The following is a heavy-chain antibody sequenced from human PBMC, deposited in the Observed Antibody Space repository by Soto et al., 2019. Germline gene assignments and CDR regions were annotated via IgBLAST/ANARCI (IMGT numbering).Heavy chain of an antibody. Sequence: EVQQVESGGGLVQPGGSLRLSCAASGFTFSKYWMSWIRQAPGKGLEWVANIKQDGSEKYYVDSVKGRFTISRDNAKISLYLQMNSLRVEDTAVYYCARAEEDYGDVDYFDYWGQGTLVTVSS. CDR2: IKQDGSEK. CDR3: ARAEEDYGDVDYFDY. D-gene: IGHD4-17*01. CDR1: GFTFSKYW. V-gene: IGHV3-7*05. J-gene: IGHJ4*02.